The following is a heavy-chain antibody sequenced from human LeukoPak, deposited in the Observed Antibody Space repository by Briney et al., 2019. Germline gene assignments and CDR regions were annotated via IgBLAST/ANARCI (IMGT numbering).Heavy chain of an antibody. Sequence: TPSETLSLTCAVYGGSFSGYYWSWIRQPPGKGLEWIGEINHSGSTDYNPSLKSRVTISVDTSKNQFSLKLSSVTAADTAVYYCARDGMGGSGSYYPDWGQGTLVTVSS. D-gene: IGHD3-10*01. CDR3: ARDGMGGSGSYYPD. V-gene: IGHV4-34*01. CDR1: GGSFSGYY. J-gene: IGHJ4*02. CDR2: INHSGST.